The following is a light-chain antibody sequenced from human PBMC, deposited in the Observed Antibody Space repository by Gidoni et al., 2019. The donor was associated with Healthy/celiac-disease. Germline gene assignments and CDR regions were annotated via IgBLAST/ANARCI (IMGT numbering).Light chain of an antibody. CDR2: KAS. CDR1: QSISSW. V-gene: IGKV1-5*03. CDR3: QQYNSYPWT. Sequence: DIQMSQSPYTLSASVGDRVTITCRASQSISSWLAWYQQKPGKAPKLLIYKASSLESGVPVRFSGSGSWTEFTLTISSLQPDDFATYYCQQYNSYPWTFGQGTKVEIK. J-gene: IGKJ1*01.